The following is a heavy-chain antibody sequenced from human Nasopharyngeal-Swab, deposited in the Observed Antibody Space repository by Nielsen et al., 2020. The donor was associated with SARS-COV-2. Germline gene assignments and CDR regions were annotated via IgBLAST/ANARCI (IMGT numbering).Heavy chain of an antibody. CDR1: GGTFSSYA. Sequence: SVKVSCKASGGTFSSYAISWVRQAPGQGLEWMGGIIPIFGTANYAQKFQGRVTITADESTSTAYMELSSLRSEDTAVYYCASGGLVRNYYDYYYMDVWGKGTTVTVSS. CDR2: IIPIFGTA. CDR3: ASGGLVRNYYDYYYMDV. V-gene: IGHV1-69*13. J-gene: IGHJ6*03. D-gene: IGHD6-6*01.